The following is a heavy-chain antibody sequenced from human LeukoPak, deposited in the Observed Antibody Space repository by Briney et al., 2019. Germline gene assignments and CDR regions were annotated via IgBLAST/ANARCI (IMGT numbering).Heavy chain of an antibody. D-gene: IGHD3-10*01. CDR3: ARGPLPYGSGHYYYYMDV. Sequence: ASVKVSCKASGYTFTSYDINWVRQATGQGLEWMGWMNPNSGNTGYAQKFQGRVSMTRNTSISTAYMELSRLRSEDTAVYYCARGPLPYGSGHYYYYMDVWGKGTTVTISS. CDR2: MNPNSGNT. J-gene: IGHJ6*03. V-gene: IGHV1-8*01. CDR1: GYTFTSYD.